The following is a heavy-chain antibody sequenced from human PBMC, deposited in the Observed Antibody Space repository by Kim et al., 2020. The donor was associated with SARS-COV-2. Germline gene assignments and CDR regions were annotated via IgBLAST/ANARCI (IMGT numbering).Heavy chain of an antibody. CDR2: IHHNGNS. D-gene: IGHD3-22*01. CDR3: STKRADSSGFIDS. V-gene: IGHV4-59*01. J-gene: IGHJ4*02. CDR1: GAAIDDYY. Sequence: SETLSLTCAVSGAAIDDYYWSCILQAPGKGLEWIGYIHHNGNSNSNPSLESRVTISLDTSRNQFSLKLTYVTAADSAVYFCSTKRADSSGFIDSRGQGT.